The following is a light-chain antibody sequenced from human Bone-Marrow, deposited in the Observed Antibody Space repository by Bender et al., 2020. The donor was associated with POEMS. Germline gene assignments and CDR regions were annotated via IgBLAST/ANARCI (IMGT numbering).Light chain of an antibody. CDR3: CSYAGDSTWV. CDR2: EVG. V-gene: IGLV2-23*02. J-gene: IGLJ3*02. Sequence: QSALTQPASVSGSPGQSITISCTGTSSDVGSYNLVSWYQQHPGKAPKFMIFEVGERPSGVSNRFSGSKSGHTASLTISGLQAEDEADYYCCSYAGDSTWVFGGGTRLTVL. CDR1: SSDVGSYNL.